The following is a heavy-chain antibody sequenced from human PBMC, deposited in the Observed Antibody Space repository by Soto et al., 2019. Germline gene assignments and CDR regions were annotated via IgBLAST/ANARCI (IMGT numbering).Heavy chain of an antibody. CDR2: ISAYNGNT. CDR1: GYTFTSYG. V-gene: IGHV1-18*01. Sequence: ASVKVSCKASGYTFTSYGISWVRQAPGQGLEWMGWISAYNGNTNYAQKLQGRVTMTTDTSTNTAYMELRSLRSDDTAVYYCAREGTSDGDYVNAFDIWGQGTMVTVSS. D-gene: IGHD4-17*01. CDR3: AREGTSDGDYVNAFDI. J-gene: IGHJ3*02.